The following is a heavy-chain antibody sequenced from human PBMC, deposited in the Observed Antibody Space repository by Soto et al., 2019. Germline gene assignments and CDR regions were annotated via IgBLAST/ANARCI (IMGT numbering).Heavy chain of an antibody. CDR2: IYYSGST. CDR1: GGSISSYY. V-gene: IGHV4-59*01. Sequence: SETLSLTCTVSGGSISSYYWSWIRQPPGKGLEWIGYIYYSGSTNYNPSLKSRVTISVDTSKNQFSLKLSSVTAADTAVYYCARDLRPPYCSSTSCYDWFDPWGQGTLVT. J-gene: IGHJ5*02. CDR3: ARDLRPPYCSSTSCYDWFDP. D-gene: IGHD2-2*01.